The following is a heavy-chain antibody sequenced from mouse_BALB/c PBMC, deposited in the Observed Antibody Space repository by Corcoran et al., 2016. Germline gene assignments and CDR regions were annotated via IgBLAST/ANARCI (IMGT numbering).Heavy chain of an antibody. J-gene: IGHJ3*01. D-gene: IGHD2-2*01. Sequence: QVQLQQPGAELVKPGASVKLSCKASGYTFTSYWMHWVKQRPGQGLEWIGEIDPSDSYTNYNQKFKGKATLTVDKSSSTAYMQLSSLTSEDSAVYYCARYGYGYDGTFAYWGQGTLVTVSA. CDR1: GYTFTSYW. V-gene: IGHV1-69*02. CDR2: IDPSDSYT. CDR3: ARYGYGYDGTFAY.